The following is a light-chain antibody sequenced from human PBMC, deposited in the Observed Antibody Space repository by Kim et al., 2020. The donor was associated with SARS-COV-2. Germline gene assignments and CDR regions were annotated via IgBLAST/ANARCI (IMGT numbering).Light chain of an antibody. CDR2: EDN. CDR3: QSYDSSNHYV. CDR1: SGNIASHY. V-gene: IGLV6-57*04. J-gene: IGLJ1*01. Sequence: NCMLTQPHSVSESPGKTVTISCTRSSGNIASHYVQWYQQRPGSAPTTVIYEDNQRPSGVPDRFSGSIDSSSNSASLTISGLKTEDEADYYCQSYDSSNHYVFGTGTKVTVL.